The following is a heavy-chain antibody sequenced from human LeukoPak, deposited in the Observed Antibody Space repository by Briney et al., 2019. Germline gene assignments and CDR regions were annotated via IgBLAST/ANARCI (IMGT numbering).Heavy chain of an antibody. Sequence: VASVKVSCKASGYTLTNYGITWVRQAPGQGLEWMGWISGYQGSTKYAQNFQGRVTMTIDTSTRTAYMDLRSLRSDDTAMYYCARDFKYSSSRAAGYWGQGTLVTVSS. D-gene: IGHD6-6*01. CDR1: GYTLTNYG. CDR3: ARDFKYSSSRAAGY. CDR2: ISGYQGST. V-gene: IGHV1-18*01. J-gene: IGHJ4*02.